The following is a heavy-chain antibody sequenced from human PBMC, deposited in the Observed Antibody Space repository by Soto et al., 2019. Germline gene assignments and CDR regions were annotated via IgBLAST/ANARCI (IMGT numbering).Heavy chain of an antibody. CDR3: TTARVSDYYYIDV. J-gene: IGHJ6*03. CDR2: IKSKTDGGTT. V-gene: IGHV3-15*01. CDR1: GFTFSNAW. D-gene: IGHD3-10*01. Sequence: GGSLRLSCVASGFTFSNAWMNWVRQAPGKGLEWVGRIKSKTDGGTTDYVAPVKGRFTISRDDSKNTLYLQMNSLKTEDTAVYYCTTARVSDYYYIDVWGKGTTVTVSS.